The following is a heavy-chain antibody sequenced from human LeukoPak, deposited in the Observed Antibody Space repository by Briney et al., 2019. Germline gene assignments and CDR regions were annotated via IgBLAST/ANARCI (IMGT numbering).Heavy chain of an antibody. CDR3: ASRDPYYYDYALDY. CDR1: GFTFSSYAM. V-gene: IGHV4-4*02. CDR2: IYHSGST. D-gene: IGHD3-22*01. Sequence: GSLRLSCAASGFTFSSYAMNWVRQAPGKGLEWIGEIYHSGSTNYNPSLKSRVTISVDKSKNQFSLKLSSVTAADTAVYYCASRDPYYYDYALDYWGQGTLVTVSS. J-gene: IGHJ4*02.